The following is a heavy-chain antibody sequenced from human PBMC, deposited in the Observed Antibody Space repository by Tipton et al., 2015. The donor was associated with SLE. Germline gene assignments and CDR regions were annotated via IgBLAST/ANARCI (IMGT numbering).Heavy chain of an antibody. V-gene: IGHV4-34*12. CDR2: VFRGGST. CDR1: GDSLSGQY. Sequence: TLSLTCSVYGDSLSGQYWSWIRQPPGRGLEGIGEVFRGGSTHYSPSLESRVTITVDMSKNHFSLTLNSVTAADTAAYYCVKSVVVVSPRDYYYYMDVWGKGTTVAVSS. D-gene: IGHD2-21*01. CDR3: VKSVVVVSPRDYYYYMDV. J-gene: IGHJ6*03.